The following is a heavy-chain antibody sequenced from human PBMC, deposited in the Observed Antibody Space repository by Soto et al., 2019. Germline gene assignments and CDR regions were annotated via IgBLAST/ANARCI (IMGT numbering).Heavy chain of an antibody. D-gene: IGHD1-1*01. Sequence: FETLSLTCTVSGHSMSSSYWSWIRWPLGKGLEWIGYIYHIGSTKYNPSVKSRVTISLDTSKNXXSXXLSPVTAADTAVYYCARVLGLDYIDSRGQGPRVTVSA. J-gene: IGHJ4*02. V-gene: IGHV4-59*01. CDR2: IYHIGST. CDR3: ARVLGLDYIDS. CDR1: GHSMSSSY.